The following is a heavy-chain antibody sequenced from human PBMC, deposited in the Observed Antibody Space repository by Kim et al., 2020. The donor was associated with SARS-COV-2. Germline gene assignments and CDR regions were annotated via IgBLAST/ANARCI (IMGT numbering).Heavy chain of an antibody. CDR3: ARRRYFDWFVDY. V-gene: IGHV1-18*01. CDR1: GYTFTSYG. CDR2: ISAYNGNT. Sequence: PSVKVSCKASGYTFTSYGISWVRQAPGQGLEWMGWISAYNGNTNYAQKLQGRVTMTTDTSTSTAYMELRSLRSDDTAVYYCARRRYFDWFVDYWGQGTLVTVSS. J-gene: IGHJ4*02. D-gene: IGHD3-9*01.